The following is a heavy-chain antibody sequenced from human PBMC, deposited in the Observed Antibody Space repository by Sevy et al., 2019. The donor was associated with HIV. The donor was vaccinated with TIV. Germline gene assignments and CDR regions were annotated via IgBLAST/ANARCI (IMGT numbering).Heavy chain of an antibody. J-gene: IGHJ4*02. D-gene: IGHD6-13*01. V-gene: IGHV3-33*01. CDR1: GFTFSSYG. CDR3: VRGPPRYSSSWDFDY. CDR2: IWYDGSNK. Sequence: GGSLRLSCAASGFTFSSYGMHWVRQAPGKGLEWVAVIWYDGSNKYYADSVKGRFTISRDNSKNTLYLQMNSLRAEDTAVYYCVRGPPRYSSSWDFDYWGQGTLVTVSS.